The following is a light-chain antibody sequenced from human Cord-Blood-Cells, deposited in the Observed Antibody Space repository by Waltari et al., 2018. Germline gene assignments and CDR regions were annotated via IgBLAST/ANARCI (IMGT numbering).Light chain of an antibody. CDR3: QQYGSSPRT. J-gene: IGKJ1*01. CDR2: GAS. CDR1: QSVSRGY. Sequence: ELVLTQSPGTLSLSPGERATLSCRASQSVSRGYLAWYQQKPGQAPRLLIYGASSRATGIPERFSGSESGTDFTLTISRLEPENYAVYYCQQYGSSPRTFGQGSRVGIK. V-gene: IGKV3-20*01.